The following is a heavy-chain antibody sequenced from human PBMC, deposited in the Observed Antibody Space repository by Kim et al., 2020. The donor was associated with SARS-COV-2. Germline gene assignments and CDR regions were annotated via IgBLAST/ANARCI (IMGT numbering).Heavy chain of an antibody. D-gene: IGHD3-9*01. CDR1: GGSVSSGSYY. CDR2: IYYSGST. Sequence: SETLSLTCTVSGGSVSSGSYYWSWIRQPPGKGLEWIGYIYYSGSTNYNPSLKSRVTISVDTSKNQFSLKLSSVTAADTAVYYCARSPARSYILTDKDYYFDYWGQGTLVTVSS. V-gene: IGHV4-61*01. J-gene: IGHJ4*02. CDR3: ARSPARSYILTDKDYYFDY.